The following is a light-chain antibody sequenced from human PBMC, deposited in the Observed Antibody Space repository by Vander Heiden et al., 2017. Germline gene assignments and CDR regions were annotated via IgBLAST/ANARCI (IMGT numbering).Light chain of an antibody. CDR1: SSDIVGYNY. V-gene: IGLV2-11*01. CDR3: CPDAGSYTCV. Sequence: SALTQPRSASSSPGQPVTISCTSTSSDIVGYNYVSWYHQHPGKAPRLLIYDDSKRPAGGAARFCCSKAGNTAALTISGRQEEEEADYYCCPDAGSYTCVFGGGTKLTVL. J-gene: IGLJ3*02. CDR2: DDS.